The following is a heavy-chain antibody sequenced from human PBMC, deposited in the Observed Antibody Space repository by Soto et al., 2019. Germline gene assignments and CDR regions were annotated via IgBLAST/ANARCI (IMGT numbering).Heavy chain of an antibody. Sequence: ASVKVSCKASGYTFTGYYMHWVRQAPGQGLEWMGWINPNSGGTNYAQKFQGWVTMTRDTSISTAYMELSRLRSDDTAVYYCARDRPTRGITMIQRVYGMDVWGQGTTVTVSS. D-gene: IGHD3-22*01. V-gene: IGHV1-2*04. CDR3: ARDRPTRGITMIQRVYGMDV. CDR2: INPNSGGT. CDR1: GYTFTGYY. J-gene: IGHJ6*02.